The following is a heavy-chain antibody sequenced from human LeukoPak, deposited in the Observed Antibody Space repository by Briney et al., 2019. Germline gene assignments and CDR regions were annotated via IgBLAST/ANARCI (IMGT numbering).Heavy chain of an antibody. J-gene: IGHJ4*02. D-gene: IGHD4-23*01. CDR2: VNPNNGVT. Sequence: GASVRVSCKASEDTFTGYYIHWVRQAPGQGLEWMGWVNPNNGVTEYAQEFQGRVTMTRDTSLSTAYMELSRLRSDDTAVYYCATAKFGGNSYFDYWGQGTLVTVSS. CDR1: EDTFTGYY. V-gene: IGHV1-2*02. CDR3: ATAKFGGNSYFDY.